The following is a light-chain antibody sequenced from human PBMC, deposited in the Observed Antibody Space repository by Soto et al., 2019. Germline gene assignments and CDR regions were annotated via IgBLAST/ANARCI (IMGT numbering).Light chain of an antibody. CDR3: LQDHNYPLT. V-gene: IGKV1-6*02. Sequence: AIQMAQSPSSLSASVGDRVTIACRASQGIGNDVGWFQQKPGKAPKLLIYAAATLQSGVPSRFSGSRSGTDFTLTISSLQPEDLATYYCLQDHNYPLTFGGGTKVEIK. CDR2: AAA. J-gene: IGKJ4*01. CDR1: QGIGND.